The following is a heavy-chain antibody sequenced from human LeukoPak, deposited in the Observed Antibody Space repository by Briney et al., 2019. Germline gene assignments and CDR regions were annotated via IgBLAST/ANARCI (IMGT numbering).Heavy chain of an antibody. J-gene: IGHJ4*02. CDR3: ARDNYDSSGPYYFDY. CDR1: GFTFSDYY. V-gene: IGHV3-11*04. D-gene: IGHD3-22*01. Sequence: GGSLRLSCAASGFTFSDYYMSWIRQAPGKGLEWVSYISSSGSTIYYADSVKGRFTISRDNARNSLYLQMNSLRAEDTAVYYCARDNYDSSGPYYFDYWGQGTLVTVSS. CDR2: ISSSGSTI.